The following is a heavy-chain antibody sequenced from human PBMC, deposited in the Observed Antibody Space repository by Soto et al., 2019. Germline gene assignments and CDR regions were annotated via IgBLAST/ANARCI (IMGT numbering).Heavy chain of an antibody. CDR1: GYSISSGYY. CDR3: ARDPVGYCSGGSCYSGGYFDY. J-gene: IGHJ4*02. D-gene: IGHD2-15*01. Sequence: PSETLSLTCAVSGYSISSGYYWGWIRQPPGKGLEWIGSIYHSGSTYYNPSLKSRVTISVDTSKNQFSLKLSSVTAADTAVYYCARDPVGYCSGGSCYSGGYFDYWGQGTLVTVS. V-gene: IGHV4-38-2*02. CDR2: IYHSGST.